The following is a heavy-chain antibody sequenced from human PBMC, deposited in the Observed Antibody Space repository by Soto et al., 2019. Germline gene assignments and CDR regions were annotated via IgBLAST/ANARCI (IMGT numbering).Heavy chain of an antibody. Sequence: PGESLKISCKGSGYGFSIHWVAWLRQMPGKGLEWVANINPDGSEKHYVDSVKGRFTISRDNAKNSLYLQMSRLTAEDSALYYCSRSLDSWGQGTRVTVSS. J-gene: IGHJ4*02. CDR1: GYGFSIHW. V-gene: IGHV3-7*02. CDR2: INPDGSEK. CDR3: SRSLDS.